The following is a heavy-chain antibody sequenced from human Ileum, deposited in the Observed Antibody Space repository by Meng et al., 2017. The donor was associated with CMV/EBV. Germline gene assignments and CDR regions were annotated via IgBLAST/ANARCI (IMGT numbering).Heavy chain of an antibody. V-gene: IGHV3-66*02. Sequence: CAASSFSVTTTYISWVRHPPGKGLEWVSIVHSGDGRTTFYADSVKGRFTISRDESRNTVYLQMSSLRSDDTAMYYCARAPTVTTVFDSWGQGTLVTVSS. CDR1: SFSVTTTY. CDR3: ARAPTVTTVFDS. J-gene: IGHJ4*02. CDR2: VHSGDGRTT. D-gene: IGHD4-17*01.